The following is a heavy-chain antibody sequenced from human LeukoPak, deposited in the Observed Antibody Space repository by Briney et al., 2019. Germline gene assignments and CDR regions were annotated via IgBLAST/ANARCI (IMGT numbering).Heavy chain of an antibody. CDR1: GGTFSSYA. Sequence: GSSVKVSCKASGGTFSSYAISWVRQAPGQGLEWMGGIIPIFGTANYAQKFQGRVTITTDESTSTAYMELSSLRSEDTAVYYCARDLLSEGYFDYWGQGTPVTVSS. J-gene: IGHJ4*02. CDR3: ARDLLSEGYFDY. CDR2: IIPIFGTA. V-gene: IGHV1-69*05.